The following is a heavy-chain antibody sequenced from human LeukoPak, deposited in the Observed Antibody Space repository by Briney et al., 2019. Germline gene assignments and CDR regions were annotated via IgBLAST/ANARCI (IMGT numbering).Heavy chain of an antibody. CDR3: ARDPLITATTAWFDP. Sequence: ASVNVSCNASGYTFTGNYIHWMRLPPRPGIGLVGIMNSSGGSTKYAQRSQGRVTMTRDTSTKTVYMEMSSLRSEDTAVYYCARDPLITATTAWFDPWGQGSLVTVSS. V-gene: IGHV1-46*01. D-gene: IGHD1-7*01. CDR1: GYTFTGNY. J-gene: IGHJ5*02. CDR2: MNSSGGST.